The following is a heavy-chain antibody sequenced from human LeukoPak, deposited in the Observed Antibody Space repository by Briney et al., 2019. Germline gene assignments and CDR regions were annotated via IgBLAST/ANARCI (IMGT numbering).Heavy chain of an antibody. V-gene: IGHV3-23*01. Sequence: GGSLRLSCAASGFTFSSYAMSWVRQAPGKGLEWVSAISGSGGSTYYADSVKGRFTISRDNSKNTLYLQMNSLRAEDTAVYYCAKIDIVVVPAAWAFDYWGQGTLVTVSS. CDR3: AKIDIVVVPAAWAFDY. J-gene: IGHJ4*02. CDR1: GFTFSSYA. CDR2: ISGSGGST. D-gene: IGHD2-2*01.